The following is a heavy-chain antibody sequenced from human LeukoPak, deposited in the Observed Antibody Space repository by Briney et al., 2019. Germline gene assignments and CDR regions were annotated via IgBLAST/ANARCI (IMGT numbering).Heavy chain of an antibody. D-gene: IGHD2-8*01. CDR3: AKVPRMAYYYYLDV. V-gene: IGHV3-30*02. CDR1: GFNFRSYG. Sequence: GGSLRLSCAASGFNFRSYGMHWVRHTPGKGLEWVAFIQYDGSTKVYADSVKGRVTISRDNSKNTVHLQMNSLKAEDTAVYYCAKVPRMAYYYYLDVWGKGTTVTVSS. CDR2: IQYDGSTK. J-gene: IGHJ6*03.